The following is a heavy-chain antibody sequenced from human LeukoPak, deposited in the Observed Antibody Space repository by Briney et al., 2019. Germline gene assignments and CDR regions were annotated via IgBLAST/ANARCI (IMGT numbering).Heavy chain of an antibody. CDR1: GFTFSSYA. Sequence: GGSLRLSCAASGFTFSSYAMSWVRQAPGKGLEWVSAISGSGGSTYYADSAKGRFTISRDNSKNTLYLQMNSLRAEDTAVYYCAKVPPEDDFWSGYPPYYFDYWGQGTLVTVSS. J-gene: IGHJ4*02. CDR2: ISGSGGST. V-gene: IGHV3-23*01. CDR3: AKVPPEDDFWSGYPPYYFDY. D-gene: IGHD3-3*01.